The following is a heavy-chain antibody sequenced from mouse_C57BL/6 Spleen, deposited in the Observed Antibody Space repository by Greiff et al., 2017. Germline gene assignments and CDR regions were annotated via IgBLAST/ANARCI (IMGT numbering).Heavy chain of an antibody. D-gene: IGHD1-2*01. CDR1: GYAFTNYL. Sequence: VKLQQSGAELVRPGTSVKVSCKASGYAFTNYLIEWVKQRPGQGLEWIGVINPGSGGTNYNEKFKGKATLTADKSSSTAYMQLSSLTSEDSAVYFCARSNGNYFDYWGQGTTLTVSS. J-gene: IGHJ2*01. CDR2: INPGSGGT. V-gene: IGHV1-54*01. CDR3: ARSNGNYFDY.